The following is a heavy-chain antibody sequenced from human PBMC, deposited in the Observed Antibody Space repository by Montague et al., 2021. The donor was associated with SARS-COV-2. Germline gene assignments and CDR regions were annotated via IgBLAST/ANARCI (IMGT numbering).Heavy chain of an antibody. CDR1: GGSFSGYY. V-gene: IGHV4-34*01. CDR2: INHGGST. CDR3: ARGAPTITMIVVVFTGAGWYFDL. D-gene: IGHD3-22*01. Sequence: SETLSLTCAVHGGSFSGYYWSWIRQPPGKGLEWIGEINHGGSTNYNPSLKSRVSISVDTSKNQFSLKLSSVTAADTAVYYCARGAPTITMIVVVFTGAGWYFDLWGRGTLVTVSS. J-gene: IGHJ2*01.